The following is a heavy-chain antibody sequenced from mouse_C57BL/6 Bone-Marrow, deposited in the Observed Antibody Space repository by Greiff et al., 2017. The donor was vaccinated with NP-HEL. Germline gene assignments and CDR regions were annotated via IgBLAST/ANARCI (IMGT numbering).Heavy chain of an antibody. CDR3: ARTPHEACAMDY. V-gene: IGHV1-18*01. Sequence: VQLKQSGPELVKPGASVKIPCKASGYTFTDYNMDWVKQSHGKSLEWIGDINPNNGGTIYNQKFKGKATLTVDKSSSTAYMELRSLTSEDTAVYYCARTPHEACAMDYWGQGTSVTVSS. CDR2: INPNNGGT. J-gene: IGHJ4*01. D-gene: IGHD3-2*02. CDR1: GYTFTDYN.